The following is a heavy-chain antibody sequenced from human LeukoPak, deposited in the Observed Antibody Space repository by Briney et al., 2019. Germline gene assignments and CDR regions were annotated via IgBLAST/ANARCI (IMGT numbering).Heavy chain of an antibody. CDR2: INPNSGGT. V-gene: IGHV1-2*02. CDR1: GYTFTGYY. D-gene: IGHD2-2*02. Sequence: ASVKVSCKASGYTFTGYYMHWVRQAPGQGLEWMGWINPNSGGTNYAQKFQGRGTMTRDTSISTAYMELSRLRSDDTAVYYCARADRDCSSTSCCTTLWVYYYYYMDVWGKGTTVTVSS. J-gene: IGHJ6*03. CDR3: ARADRDCSSTSCCTTLWVYYYYYMDV.